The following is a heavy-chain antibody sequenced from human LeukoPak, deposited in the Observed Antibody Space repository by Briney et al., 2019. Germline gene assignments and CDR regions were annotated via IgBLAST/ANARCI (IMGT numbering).Heavy chain of an antibody. J-gene: IGHJ6*03. V-gene: IGHV3-30-3*01. CDR3: ARDPIFGVVIPPRYYMDV. CDR2: VSDDGTNK. D-gene: IGHD3-3*01. CDR1: GFTFNTYA. Sequence: GGSLRLSCAASGFTFNTYAMHWVRQAPGKGLEWVALVSDDGTNKYYAHSVKGRFTISRDNSKNTIFLQMNSLRGEDTAVYSCARDPIFGVVIPPRYYMDVWGKGTTVTVSS.